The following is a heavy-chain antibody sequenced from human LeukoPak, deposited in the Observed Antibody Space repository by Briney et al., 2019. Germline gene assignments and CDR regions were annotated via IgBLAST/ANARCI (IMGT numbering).Heavy chain of an antibody. Sequence: SETLSLTCTVSGGSISSYYGSWVRQPPGRGLEWVGYIYDSGSTNHTPSLTSRVTISVATSKNQLSLRLSSVTAADTAVYYCARDKVAGMFDYWGQGTLVTVSS. V-gene: IGHV4-59*01. D-gene: IGHD6-19*01. CDR1: GGSISSYY. CDR3: ARDKVAGMFDY. J-gene: IGHJ4*02. CDR2: IYDSGST.